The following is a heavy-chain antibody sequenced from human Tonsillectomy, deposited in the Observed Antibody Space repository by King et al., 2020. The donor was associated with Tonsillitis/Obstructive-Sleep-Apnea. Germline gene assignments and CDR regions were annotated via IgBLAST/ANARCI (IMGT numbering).Heavy chain of an antibody. Sequence: VQLVESGAEVKKPGASVKVSCTASGYTFTGYYMHWVRQAPGQGLEWMGRINPNSGGTNYAQKFQGRVTLTRDTSISTAYMELSRLRSDDTAVYYCAREGTGTTGADTFDIWGQGTMVTVSS. J-gene: IGHJ3*02. V-gene: IGHV1-2*06. CDR3: AREGTGTTGADTFDI. CDR1: GYTFTGYY. CDR2: INPNSGGT. D-gene: IGHD1-7*01.